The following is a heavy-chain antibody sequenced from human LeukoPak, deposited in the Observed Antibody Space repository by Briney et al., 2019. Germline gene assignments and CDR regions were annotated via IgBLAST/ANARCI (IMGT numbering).Heavy chain of an antibody. V-gene: IGHV3-33*01. D-gene: IGHD2-2*02. Sequence: GGSLRLSCAASGFIFSDYGMHWVRQAPGKGLEWVAVIWNNGNNRYADSVRGRFTISRDDSKNTLYLQMDSLRAEDTAVYYCARAESDIVVVPAAIAPGDYGMDVWGQGTTVTVSS. CDR2: IWNNGNNR. J-gene: IGHJ6*02. CDR3: ARAESDIVVVPAAIAPGDYGMDV. CDR1: GFIFSDYG.